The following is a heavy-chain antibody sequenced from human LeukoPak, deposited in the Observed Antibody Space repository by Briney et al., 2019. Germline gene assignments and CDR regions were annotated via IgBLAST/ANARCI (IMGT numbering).Heavy chain of an antibody. Sequence: SETLSLTCAVYGGSFSGCYWSWIRQPPGKGLEWIGEINHSGSTNYNPSLESRVTISVDTSKNQFSLKLSSVTAADTAVYYCARGGEAPVVTPSGYFDYWGQGTLVTVSS. CDR3: ARGGEAPVVTPSGYFDY. D-gene: IGHD4-23*01. J-gene: IGHJ4*02. CDR1: GGSFSGCY. CDR2: INHSGST. V-gene: IGHV4-34*01.